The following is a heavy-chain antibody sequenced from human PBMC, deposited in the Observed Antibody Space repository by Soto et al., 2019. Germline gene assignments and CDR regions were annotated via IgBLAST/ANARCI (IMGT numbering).Heavy chain of an antibody. Sequence: QVQLVQSGAEVKKPGSSVKVSCKASGGTFSSYAISWVRQAPGQGLEWMGGIIPIFGTANYAQKFQGRVTITADESTSTAYMELSSLRSEDTAVYYCARGGGLSRRYCSGGSCRNNWFDPWGQGTLVTVSS. CDR3: ARGGGLSRRYCSGGSCRNNWFDP. CDR1: GGTFSSYA. CDR2: IIPIFGTA. J-gene: IGHJ5*02. V-gene: IGHV1-69*01. D-gene: IGHD2-15*01.